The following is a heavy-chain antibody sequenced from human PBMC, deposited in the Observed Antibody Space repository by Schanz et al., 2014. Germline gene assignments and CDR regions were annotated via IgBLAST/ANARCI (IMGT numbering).Heavy chain of an antibody. CDR1: GFTFSTHA. D-gene: IGHD3-10*01. V-gene: IGHV3-30*18. J-gene: IGHJ5*01. Sequence: VQLVESGGGVVQPGRSLRLSCAASGFTFSTHAMHWVRQAPGKGLEWVALVSSDGNNDYYTDSVKGRFTISRDNSKNTMHLQMNSLRAEDTAGYYCAKQHSVRGVIYLNWFDSWGQGTLXTVSS. CDR2: VSSDGNND. CDR3: AKQHSVRGVIYLNWFDS.